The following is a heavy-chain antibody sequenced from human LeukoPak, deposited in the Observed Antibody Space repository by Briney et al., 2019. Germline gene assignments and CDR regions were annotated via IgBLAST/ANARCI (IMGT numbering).Heavy chain of an antibody. CDR1: GYIFTSYW. CDR2: IYPGDSDT. J-gene: IGHJ4*02. CDR3: ARRGVNDYGGFLDY. Sequence: GASLQIFCRGSGYIFTSYWIGWGRQMPGKGLEWLVIIYPGDSDTRYSPSLQGQVTISADKSISTAYLQWSSLKASDTAMYYCARRGVNDYGGFLDYWGQGTLVSVSS. D-gene: IGHD4-23*01. V-gene: IGHV5-51*01.